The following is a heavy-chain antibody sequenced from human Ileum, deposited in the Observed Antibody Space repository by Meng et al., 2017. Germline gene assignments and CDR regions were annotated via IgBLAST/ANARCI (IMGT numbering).Heavy chain of an antibody. D-gene: IGHD1-26*01. Sequence: GESLKISCVASGFTLSTYWMTWARQAPGKGLEWVANIGKDGGDTYYADSVKGRFTISRDNAKNSVFLQMSNLRVEDTAVYYCARDTDWDNFDSWGQGTLVTVSS. CDR3: ARDTDWDNFDS. CDR1: GFTLSTYW. V-gene: IGHV3-7*01. J-gene: IGHJ4*02. CDR2: IGKDGGDT.